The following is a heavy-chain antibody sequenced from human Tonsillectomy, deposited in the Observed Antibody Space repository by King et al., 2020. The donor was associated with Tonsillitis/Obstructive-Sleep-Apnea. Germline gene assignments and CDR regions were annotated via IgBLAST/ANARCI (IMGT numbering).Heavy chain of an antibody. D-gene: IGHD6-19*01. CDR1: GGSISSSSYY. V-gene: IGHV4-39*01. CDR3: ARGMAVAGIPSMEV. CDR2: IFYSGST. Sequence: QLQESGPGLMKPSETLSLTCTVSGGSISSSSYYWGWIRQPPGKGLEWIGSIFYSGSTYYNPSLQSRVTISVDTSKNQLSLKVSSVTAADTAVYYCARGMAVAGIPSMEVWGQGTTVTVSS. J-gene: IGHJ6*02.